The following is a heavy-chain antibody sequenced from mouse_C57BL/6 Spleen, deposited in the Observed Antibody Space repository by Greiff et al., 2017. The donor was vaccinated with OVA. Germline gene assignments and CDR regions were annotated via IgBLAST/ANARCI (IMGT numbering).Heavy chain of an antibody. CDR1: GFTFSSSG. V-gene: IGHV5-6*01. D-gene: IGHD1-1*01. CDR2: LSSGGSYT. J-gene: IGHJ3*01. Sequence: EVKLVESGGDLVKPGGSLKLSCAASGFTFSSSGMSWVRQTPDTRLEWVATLSSGGSYTYYPDSVKGRFTISRDNAKNTLYLQMSSLKSEDTAMYYWARQNDGSSPGVAYWGQGTLVTVSA. CDR3: ARQNDGSSPGVAY.